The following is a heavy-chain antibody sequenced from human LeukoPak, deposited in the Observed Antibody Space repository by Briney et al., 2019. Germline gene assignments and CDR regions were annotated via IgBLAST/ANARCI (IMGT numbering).Heavy chain of an antibody. CDR1: GFTFSSYA. V-gene: IGHV3-30-3*01. Sequence: TGGSLRLSCAASGFTFSSYAMHWVRQAPGKGLEWVAVISYDGSNKYYADSVKGRFTISRGNSKNTLYLQMNSLRAEDTAVYYCARDGYEGEGWGYYFDYWGQEPWSPSPQ. D-gene: IGHD5-12*01. CDR2: ISYDGSNK. CDR3: ARDGYEGEGWGYYFDY. J-gene: IGHJ4*01.